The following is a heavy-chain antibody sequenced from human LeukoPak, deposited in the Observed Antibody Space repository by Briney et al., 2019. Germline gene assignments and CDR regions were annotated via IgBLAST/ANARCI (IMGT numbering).Heavy chain of an antibody. CDR1: GYTFTSYA. CDR3: ARERIAAAGTGRNWFDP. D-gene: IGHD6-13*01. Sequence: GASVKVSCKASGYTFTSYAMNWVRQAPGQGLEWMGWINTNTGNPTYAQGFAGRFVFSLDTSVSTAYLQISSLKAEDTAVYYCARERIAAAGTGRNWFDPWGQGTLVTVSS. CDR2: INTNTGNP. V-gene: IGHV7-4-1*02. J-gene: IGHJ5*02.